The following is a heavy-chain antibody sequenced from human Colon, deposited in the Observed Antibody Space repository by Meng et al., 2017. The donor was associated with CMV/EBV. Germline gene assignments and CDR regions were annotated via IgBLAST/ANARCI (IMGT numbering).Heavy chain of an antibody. CDR1: GFTFSAYY. J-gene: IGHJ4*02. CDR2: ISKSGDTT. Sequence: LVLSCATSGFTFSAYYMSWVRQAPGKGLEGISYISKSGDTTYYADSVRGRFTASRDNAENSVYLQMNTLRVEDTAVYYCARLGQFDFWGQGALVTVSS. D-gene: IGHD7-27*01. V-gene: IGHV3-11*01. CDR3: ARLGQFDF.